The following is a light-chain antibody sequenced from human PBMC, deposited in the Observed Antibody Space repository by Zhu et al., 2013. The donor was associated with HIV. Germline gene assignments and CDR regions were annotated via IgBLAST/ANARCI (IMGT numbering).Light chain of an antibody. J-gene: IGLJ2*01. V-gene: IGLV2-8*01. CDR3: SSYADSNNLV. CDR2: EVN. CDR1: TSDVGGYNY. Sequence: QSALTQPPSASGSPGQSVTISCTGTTSDVGGYNYVSWYQQHPGKAPKLMIYEVNKRPSGVPDRFSASKFGNTASLTVSGLQAEDEADYYCSSYADSNNLVFGGGTKLTVL.